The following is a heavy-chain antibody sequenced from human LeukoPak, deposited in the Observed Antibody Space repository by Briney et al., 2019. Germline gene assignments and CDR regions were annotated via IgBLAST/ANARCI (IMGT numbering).Heavy chain of an antibody. CDR2: ISNHNGNT. D-gene: IGHD3-10*01. J-gene: IGHJ4*02. CDR1: GFTFSAYG. V-gene: IGHV1-18*04. CDR3: TRGVALATVYYFDF. Sequence: ASVKVSCKTSGFTFSAYGIAWVRQAPGHGPEWMGWISNHNGNTKCAQKFQDRITVTTETSTGTASMELRSLKPDDTGIYYCTRGVALATVYYFDFWGRGTQVTVAS.